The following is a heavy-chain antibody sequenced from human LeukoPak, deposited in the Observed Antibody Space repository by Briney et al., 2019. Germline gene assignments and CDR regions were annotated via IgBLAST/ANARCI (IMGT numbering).Heavy chain of an antibody. V-gene: IGHV4-31*03. Sequence: SQTLSLTCTVSGGSISSGGYYWSWLRQPPGKGLEWIGYIYYSGSTYYNPSLKSRVTISVDTSKNQFSLKLSSVTAADTAVYYCARGYCSGGSCHSGFDYWGQGTLVTVSS. CDR1: GGSISSGGYY. J-gene: IGHJ4*02. D-gene: IGHD2-15*01. CDR2: IYYSGST. CDR3: ARGYCSGGSCHSGFDY.